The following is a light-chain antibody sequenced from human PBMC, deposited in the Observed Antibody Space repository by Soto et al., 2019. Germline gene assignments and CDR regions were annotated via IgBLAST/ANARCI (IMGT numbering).Light chain of an antibody. CDR1: QSVSSGY. Sequence: PGERATLSCRASQSVSSGYLAWYQQKPGQAPRLLIYGASSRATGIPDRFSGSGSGTDFTLTISRLEPEDFAVYFCQQYGDSRTFGQGTKVEIK. J-gene: IGKJ1*01. CDR3: QQYGDSRT. V-gene: IGKV3-20*01. CDR2: GAS.